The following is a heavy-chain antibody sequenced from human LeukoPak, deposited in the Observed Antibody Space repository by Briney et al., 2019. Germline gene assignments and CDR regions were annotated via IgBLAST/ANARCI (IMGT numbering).Heavy chain of an antibody. Sequence: GGSLRLSCAASGFTFSSYSMNWLRQAPGKGLEWVSSISSSSSYIYYADSVKGRFTISRDNAKNSLYLQMNSLRAEDTAVYYCARGAYCSGGSCRIHQHWGQGTLVTVSS. D-gene: IGHD2-15*01. CDR2: ISSSSSYI. CDR3: ARGAYCSGGSCRIHQH. V-gene: IGHV3-21*01. J-gene: IGHJ1*01. CDR1: GFTFSSYS.